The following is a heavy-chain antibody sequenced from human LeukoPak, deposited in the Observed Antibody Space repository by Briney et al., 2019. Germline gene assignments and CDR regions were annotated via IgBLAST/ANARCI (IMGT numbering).Heavy chain of an antibody. CDR1: GFTLGSDA. D-gene: IGHD5-24*01. CDR3: ASPSRDGYKGYFDY. J-gene: IGHJ4*02. Sequence: GRSLRLSFAASGFTLGSDAMQCVRPAPGKGLGCVAVISYAGSNKYYADSVKGRLPISRDNSKNTLYLQMNSLRAEDTAVYYCASPSRDGYKGYFDYWGQGTLVTVSS. CDR2: ISYAGSNK. V-gene: IGHV3-30-3*01.